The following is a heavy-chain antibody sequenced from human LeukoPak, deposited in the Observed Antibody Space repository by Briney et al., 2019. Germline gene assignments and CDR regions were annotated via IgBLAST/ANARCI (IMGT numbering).Heavy chain of an antibody. V-gene: IGHV1-69*04. Sequence: GSSVKVSCKASGGTFSSYAISWVRQAPGQGLEWMERIIPILGIANYAQKFQGRVTITADKSTSTAYMELSSLRSEDTAVYYCARDHVVVPAARFYNWFDPWGQGTLVTVSS. CDR2: IIPILGIA. J-gene: IGHJ5*02. D-gene: IGHD2-2*01. CDR1: GGTFSSYA. CDR3: ARDHVVVPAARFYNWFDP.